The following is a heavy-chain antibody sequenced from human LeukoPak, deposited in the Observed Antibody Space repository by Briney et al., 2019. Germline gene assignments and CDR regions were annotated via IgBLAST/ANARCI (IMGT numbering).Heavy chain of an antibody. CDR1: GGSFSGYY. Sequence: SETLSLTCAVYGGSFSGYYWSWIRQPPGKGLEWIGEINHSGSTNYNPSPKSRVTISVDTSKNQFSLKLSSVTAADTAVYYCAMYIWFGELPLDYWGQGTLVTVSS. CDR3: AMYIWFGELPLDY. D-gene: IGHD3-10*01. V-gene: IGHV4-34*01. J-gene: IGHJ4*02. CDR2: INHSGST.